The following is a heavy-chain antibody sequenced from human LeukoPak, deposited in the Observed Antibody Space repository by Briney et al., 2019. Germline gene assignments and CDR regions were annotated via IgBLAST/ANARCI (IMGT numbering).Heavy chain of an antibody. CDR1: GCSITSGGYY. CDR3: ASQNSTQYYFDY. CDR2: IYYSGST. Sequence: SETLSRTGTVSGCSITSGGYYWSWIRQHPGKCLEWIGYIYYSGSTYYNPSLKSRVTISVDTSKNQFSLKLSSVTAADTAVYYCASQNSTQYYFDYWGQGTLVTVSS. J-gene: IGHJ4*02. D-gene: IGHD6-13*01. V-gene: IGHV4-31*03.